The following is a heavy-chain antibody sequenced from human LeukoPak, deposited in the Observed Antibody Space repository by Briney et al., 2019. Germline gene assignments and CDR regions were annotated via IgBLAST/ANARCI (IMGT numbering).Heavy chain of an antibody. Sequence: GGSLRLSCAASGFTFDDYAMHWVRQAPGKGLEWVSGISWNSGSIGYADSVKGRFTISRDNAKNSLYLQMNSLRAEDTALYYCAKERGYSGYDSFDYWGQGTLVTVSS. CDR2: ISWNSGSI. D-gene: IGHD5-12*01. J-gene: IGHJ4*02. V-gene: IGHV3-9*01. CDR3: AKERGYSGYDSFDY. CDR1: GFTFDDYA.